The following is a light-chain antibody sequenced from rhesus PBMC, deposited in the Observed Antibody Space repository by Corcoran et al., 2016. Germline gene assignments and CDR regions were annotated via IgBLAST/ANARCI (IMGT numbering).Light chain of an antibody. Sequence: DIQMTQSPSSLSASVGDRVTITCRASQGITTYLNWYQQKPGKPPKGLIYAASSLESGVPSRFSGRGSGKDVTLTISSLQPEDFATYYCLQYNSDPYSFGQGTKVEIK. V-gene: IGKV1-43*02. CDR3: LQYNSDPYS. CDR2: AAS. CDR1: QGITTY. J-gene: IGKJ2*01.